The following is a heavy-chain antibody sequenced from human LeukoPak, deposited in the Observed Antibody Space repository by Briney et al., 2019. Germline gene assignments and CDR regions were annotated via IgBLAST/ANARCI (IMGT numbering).Heavy chain of an antibody. J-gene: IGHJ5*02. CDR3: AREQTGGLDL. CDR2: ISSSTSYI. V-gene: IGHV3-21*01. D-gene: IGHD1-14*01. Sequence: GGSLRLSCAASGFTFSSYSMNWVRQAPGKGLEWVSSISSSTSYIYYADSVRGRFTISRDNAKNSLYLQMNSLRAEDTAVYYCAREQTGGLDLWGRGTLVTVSS. CDR1: GFTFSSYS.